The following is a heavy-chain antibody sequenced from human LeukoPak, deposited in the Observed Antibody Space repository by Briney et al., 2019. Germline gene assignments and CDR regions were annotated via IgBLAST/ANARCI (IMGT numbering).Heavy chain of an antibody. D-gene: IGHD6-19*01. Sequence: SETLSLTCAVYGGSFSGYYWSWIRQPPGKGLEWIGEINHSGNTNYNPSLKSRVTISVDTSKNQFSLKLSSVTAADTAVYYCARRYSSGWPFDYWGQGTLVTVSS. V-gene: IGHV4-34*01. J-gene: IGHJ4*02. CDR2: INHSGNT. CDR3: ARRYSSGWPFDY. CDR1: GGSFSGYY.